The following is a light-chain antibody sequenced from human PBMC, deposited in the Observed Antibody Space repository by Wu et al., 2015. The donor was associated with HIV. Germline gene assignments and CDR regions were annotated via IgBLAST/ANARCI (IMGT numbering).Light chain of an antibody. J-gene: IGKJ2*01. CDR3: QQYNNWPPMYT. CDR1: QSVSSN. CDR2: GAS. V-gene: IGKV3-15*01. Sequence: EIVMTQSPATLSVSPGERATLSCRASQSVSSNLAWYQQKPGQAPRLLIYGASTRATGISARFSGSGSGTEFTLTISSMQSEDFAVYYCQQYNNWPPMYTFGQGTKAGDQT.